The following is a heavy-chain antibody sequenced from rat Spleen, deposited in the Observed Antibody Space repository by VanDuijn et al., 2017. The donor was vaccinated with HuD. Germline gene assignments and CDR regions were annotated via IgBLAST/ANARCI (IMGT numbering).Heavy chain of an antibody. CDR1: GFIFSYYH. J-gene: IGHJ2*01. CDR3: ARDSTYASLDY. Sequence: EVQLVESGGGLVQPGRSLKISCAASGFIFSYYHLAWVRQAPTKGLEWVATISYDGSSTYYRDSVKGRVTISRDNTKSNLYLQMDSLRSEDTATYYCARDSTYASLDYWGQGVTVTVSS. V-gene: IGHV5-7*01. D-gene: IGHD1-2*01. CDR2: ISYDGSST.